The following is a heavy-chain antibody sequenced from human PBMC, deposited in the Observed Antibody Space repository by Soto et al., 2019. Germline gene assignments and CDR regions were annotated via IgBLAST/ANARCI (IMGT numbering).Heavy chain of an antibody. Sequence: GGSLRLSCAASGFTFSNAWMSWVRQAPGKGLEWVGRIKSKTDGGTTDYAAPVKGRFTISRDDSKNTLYLQMNSLKTEDTAVYYCTTEEGYCSGGSCYSDDAFDIWGQGTMVTV. CDR2: IKSKTDGGTT. CDR1: GFTFSNAW. D-gene: IGHD2-15*01. J-gene: IGHJ3*02. CDR3: TTEEGYCSGGSCYSDDAFDI. V-gene: IGHV3-15*01.